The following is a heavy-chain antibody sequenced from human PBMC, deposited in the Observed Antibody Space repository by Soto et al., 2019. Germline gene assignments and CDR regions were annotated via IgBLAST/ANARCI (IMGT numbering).Heavy chain of an antibody. J-gene: IGHJ6*02. CDR2: ISYDGSNK. Sequence: GGSLRLSCAASGFTFSSYGMHWVRQAPGKGLEWVAVISYDGSNKYYADSVKGRFTISRDNSKNTLYLQMNSLRAEDTAVYYCAKASLRSTMEDYYYGMDVWGQGTTVTVSS. CDR1: GFTFSSYG. D-gene: IGHD3-10*01. V-gene: IGHV3-30*18. CDR3: AKASLRSTMEDYYYGMDV.